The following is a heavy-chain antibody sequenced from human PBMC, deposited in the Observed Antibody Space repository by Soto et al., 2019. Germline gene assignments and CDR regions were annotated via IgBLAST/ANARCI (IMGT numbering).Heavy chain of an antibody. D-gene: IGHD2-2*01. J-gene: IGHJ4*02. CDR3: ASTLKYYTSTSCYPWGRFDY. Sequence: EVQLVESGGGLVQPGGSLRLSCAASGFTFSDYALNWVRQAPGEGLEWISYISSSSSTIYFADSLKGRFTISRDNAKNSLYLKMNSMRDEDTAVYYCASTLKYYTSTSCYPWGRFDYWCPGTLVTVYS. V-gene: IGHV3-48*02. CDR1: GFTFSDYA. CDR2: ISSSSSTI.